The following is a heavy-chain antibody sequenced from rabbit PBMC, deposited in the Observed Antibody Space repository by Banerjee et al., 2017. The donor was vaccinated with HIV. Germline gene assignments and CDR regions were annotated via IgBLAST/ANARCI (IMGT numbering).Heavy chain of an antibody. Sequence: EQLEESGGDLVKPGASLTLTCTASGLDFSSTYWICWVRQAPGKGLEWIACIYAGSRGSTYYASWAKGRFTISQTSSTTVTLQMTSLTAADTATYFCARDLAGVIGWNFSLWGQGTLVTVS. CDR1: GLDFSSTYW. J-gene: IGHJ4*01. CDR2: IYAGSRGST. CDR3: ARDLAGVIGWNFSL. D-gene: IGHD4-1*01. V-gene: IGHV1S45*01.